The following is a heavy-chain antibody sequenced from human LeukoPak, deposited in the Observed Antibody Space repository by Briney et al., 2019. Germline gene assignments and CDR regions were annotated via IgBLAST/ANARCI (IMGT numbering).Heavy chain of an antibody. CDR2: ISSNGGST. J-gene: IGHJ4*02. V-gene: IGHV3-64D*06. D-gene: IGHD5-18*01. CDR3: VKVRRGLWSTAGYYFDY. Sequence: GGSLRLSCSASGFTFSSYAMHWVRQAPGKGLEYVSAISSNGGSTYYADSVKGRFTISRDNSKNTLYLQMSSLRAEDTAVYYCVKVRRGLWSTAGYYFDYWGQGTLVTVSS. CDR1: GFTFSSYA.